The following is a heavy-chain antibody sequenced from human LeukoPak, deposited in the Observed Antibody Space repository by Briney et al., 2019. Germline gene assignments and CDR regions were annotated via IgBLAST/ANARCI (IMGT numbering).Heavy chain of an antibody. CDR2: INHSGST. D-gene: IGHD3-22*01. CDR1: GGSFSGYY. J-gene: IGHJ4*02. V-gene: IGHV4-34*01. CDR3: ARVVRYYYDSSGYASKYYFDC. Sequence: PSETLSLTCAVYGGSFSGYYWSWIRQPPGKGLEWIGEINHSGSTNYNPSLKSRVTISVDTSKNQFSLKLSSVTAADTAVYYCARVVRYYYDSSGYASKYYFDCWGQGTLVTVSS.